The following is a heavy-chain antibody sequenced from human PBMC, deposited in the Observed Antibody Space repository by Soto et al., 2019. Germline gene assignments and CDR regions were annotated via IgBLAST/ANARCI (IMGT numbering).Heavy chain of an antibody. D-gene: IGHD4-17*01. J-gene: IGHJ4*02. Sequence: QVQLVQSGAEVKKPGASVKVSCKASGYTFTSYAMHWVRQAPGQRLEWMGWINAGNGNTKYSQKFQGRVTITRDTSASTAYVALSSLRSEDTAVYYCASETVTAIRSYYCDYWGQGTRVTVSS. CDR2: INAGNGNT. V-gene: IGHV1-3*01. CDR3: ASETVTAIRSYYCDY. CDR1: GYTFTSYA.